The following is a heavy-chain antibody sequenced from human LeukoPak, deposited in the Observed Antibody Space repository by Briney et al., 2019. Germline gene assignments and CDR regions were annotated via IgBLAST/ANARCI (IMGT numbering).Heavy chain of an antibody. Sequence: GGSLRLSCAASGFTFSTYSLHWDRQAPGKGLEWVALMSYDGTNKYYADSVKGRFTISRDNSKNTLYLQMDSLRAEDTAVYYCATSAGDWGYMGYFDYWGQGTLVTVSS. CDR1: GFTFSTYS. CDR3: ATSAGDWGYMGYFDY. J-gene: IGHJ4*02. D-gene: IGHD7-27*01. V-gene: IGHV3-30-3*01. CDR2: MSYDGTNK.